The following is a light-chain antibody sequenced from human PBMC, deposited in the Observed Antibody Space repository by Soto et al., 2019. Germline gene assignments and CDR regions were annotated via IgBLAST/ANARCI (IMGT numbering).Light chain of an antibody. CDR1: QAISSA. J-gene: IGKJ5*01. Sequence: ANQLTQSPSSLSASLGDRVTITCRAIQAISSALAWYQQKPGKPPKLLIYDASTLQSGVPSRFSGTASGTDFTLTINSLQPEDFATYYCQKFNNWPVNFGPGTRLEIK. CDR3: QKFNNWPVN. CDR2: DAS. V-gene: IGKV1D-13*01.